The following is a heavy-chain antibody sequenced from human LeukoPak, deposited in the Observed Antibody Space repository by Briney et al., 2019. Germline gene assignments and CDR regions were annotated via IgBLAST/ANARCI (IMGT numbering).Heavy chain of an antibody. CDR3: ARGRGGNYQPLNFDY. CDR2: ITRTSGTI. J-gene: IGHJ4*02. CDR1: GFTFSTYS. Sequence: GGSLRLSCAASGFTFSTYSMNWVRQAPGKGLEWISYITRTSGTIYYADSVKGRFTISRDNAKNSLYLQMNSLRAEDTAVYYCARGRGGNYQPLNFDYWGQGTLVTVSS. V-gene: IGHV3-48*01. D-gene: IGHD4-23*01.